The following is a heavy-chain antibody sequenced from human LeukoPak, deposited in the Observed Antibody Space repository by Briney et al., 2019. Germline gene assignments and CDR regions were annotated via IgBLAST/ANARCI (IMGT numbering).Heavy chain of an antibody. D-gene: IGHD3-3*01. V-gene: IGHV1-18*01. CDR1: GYTFTSYG. J-gene: IGHJ6*03. CDR2: ISAYNGNT. CDR3: ARSLYDFWSGTYYYYMDV. Sequence: EASVKVSCKASGYTFTSYGISWVRQAPGQGLEWMGWISAYNGNTNYAQKLQGRVTMTTDTSTSTAYMELRSLRSDDTAVYYCARSLYDFWSGTYYYYMDVWGKGTTVTVSS.